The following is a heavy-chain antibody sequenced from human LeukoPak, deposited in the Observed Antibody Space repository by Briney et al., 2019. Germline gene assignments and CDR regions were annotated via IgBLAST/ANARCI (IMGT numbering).Heavy chain of an antibody. CDR3: ARWGSDSGSYPSGDSDY. J-gene: IGHJ4*02. Sequence: PSETLSLTCTVSGGSISSYYWSWIRQPPGKGLEWIEYIYYSGSTNYNPSLKSRVTISVDTSKNQFSLKLSSVTAADTAVYYCARWGSDSGSYPSGDSDYWGQGTLVTVSS. V-gene: IGHV4-59*01. CDR2: IYYSGST. CDR1: GGSISSYY. D-gene: IGHD1-26*01.